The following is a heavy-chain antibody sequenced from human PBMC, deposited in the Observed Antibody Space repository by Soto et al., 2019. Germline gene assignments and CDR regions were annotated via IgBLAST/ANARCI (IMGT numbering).Heavy chain of an antibody. CDR1: GFTFSDYY. J-gene: IGHJ6*03. V-gene: IGHV3-11*01. D-gene: IGHD1-20*01. CDR2: ISSSGSTI. Sequence: GGSLRLSCAASGFTFSDYYMSWIRQAPGKGLEWVSYISSSGSTIYYADSVKGRFTISRDNAKNSLYLQMNSLRAEDTAVYYCARSITGTVIYYYYYYMDVWGKGTTVTVSS. CDR3: ARSITGTVIYYYYYYMDV.